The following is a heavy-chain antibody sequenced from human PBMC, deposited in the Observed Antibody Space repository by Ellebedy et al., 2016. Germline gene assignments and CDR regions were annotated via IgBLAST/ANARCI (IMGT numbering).Heavy chain of an antibody. CDR2: VSGSGNRT. J-gene: IGHJ4*02. CDR3: ARNIPFDH. D-gene: IGHD2/OR15-2a*01. V-gene: IGHV3-23*01. Sequence: GGSLRLSXAATGFTFSSYAMSWVRQAPGKGLEWVSTVSGSGNRTYQADSVKGRFSVSRDNSKNTLSLQINSLSVEDSALYFCARNIPFDHWGQGALV. CDR1: GFTFSSYA.